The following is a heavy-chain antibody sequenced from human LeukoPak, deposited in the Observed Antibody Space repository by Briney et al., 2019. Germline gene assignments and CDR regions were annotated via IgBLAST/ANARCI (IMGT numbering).Heavy chain of an antibody. D-gene: IGHD1-26*01. J-gene: IGHJ4*02. CDR3: AKDSGSYGLAYFDY. V-gene: IGHV3-23*01. CDR2: ISGSGGST. Sequence: GGSLRLSCAVSGFTFSNYAMSWVRQAPGKGLEWVSAISGSGGSTYYADSVKGRFTISRDNSKNTLYLQMNSLRAEDTAVYYCAKDSGSYGLAYFDYWGQGTLVTVSS. CDR1: GFTFSNYA.